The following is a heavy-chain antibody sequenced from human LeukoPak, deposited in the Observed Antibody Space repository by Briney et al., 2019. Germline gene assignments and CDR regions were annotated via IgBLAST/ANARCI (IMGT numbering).Heavy chain of an antibody. CDR2: IYYTGST. CDR3: ARGGDSSGYEGRFDP. CDR1: GGSISRSGYS. J-gene: IGHJ5*02. Sequence: NPSQTLSLTCAVSGGSISRSGYSWSWIRQPPGKGLDWIAYIYYTGSTYYNPSLKSRFTISLDTSKNQFSLKLTSVTAADTAVYYCARGGDSSGYEGRFDPWGQGTLVTVSS. D-gene: IGHD3-22*01. V-gene: IGHV4-30-4*07.